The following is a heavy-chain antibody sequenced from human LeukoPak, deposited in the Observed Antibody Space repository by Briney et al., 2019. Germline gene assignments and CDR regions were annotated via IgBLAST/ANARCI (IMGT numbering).Heavy chain of an antibody. CDR3: ARDQDWVFDY. V-gene: IGHV3-48*01. CDR2: ISSSGSSI. D-gene: IGHD3/OR15-3a*01. CDR1: GFTFSTYA. Sequence: PGGSLRLSCAASGFTFSTYAMSWVRQAPGKGLEWLSYISSSGSSIYYADSVKGRFTISRDNAKNSLYLQMNSLRAEDTAVYYCARDQDWVFDYWGQGTLVTVSS. J-gene: IGHJ4*02.